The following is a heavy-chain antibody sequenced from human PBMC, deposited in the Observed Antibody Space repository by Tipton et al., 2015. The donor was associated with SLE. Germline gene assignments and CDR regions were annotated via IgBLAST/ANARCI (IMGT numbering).Heavy chain of an antibody. J-gene: IGHJ4*02. CDR3: ASSISEFWTK. CDR2: IYSGGRF. CDR1: GGSINSGY. D-gene: IGHD3-3*01. V-gene: IGHV4-4*07. Sequence: TLSLTCTVSGGSINSGYWSWIRQPAGEGLEGIGRIYSGGRFYYYPSLQSRVTMSVDKSTNRFSLKVTSVTATDTALYYCASSISEFWTKWGQGTLVTVSS.